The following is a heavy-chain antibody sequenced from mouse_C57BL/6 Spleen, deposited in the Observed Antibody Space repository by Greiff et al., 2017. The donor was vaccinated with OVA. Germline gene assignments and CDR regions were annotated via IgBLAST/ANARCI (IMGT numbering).Heavy chain of an antibody. J-gene: IGHJ1*03. CDR1: GYTFTDYN. V-gene: IGHV1-22*01. CDR2: INPNNGGT. CDR3: ATYDGHWYFDV. D-gene: IGHD2-3*01. Sequence: VQLQQSGPELVKPGASVKMSCKASGYTFTDYNMHWVKQSHGKSLEWIGYINPNNGGTSYNQKFKGKATLTVNKSTSTAYMELRSLTSEDSAVYYCATYDGHWYFDVWGTGTTVTVSS.